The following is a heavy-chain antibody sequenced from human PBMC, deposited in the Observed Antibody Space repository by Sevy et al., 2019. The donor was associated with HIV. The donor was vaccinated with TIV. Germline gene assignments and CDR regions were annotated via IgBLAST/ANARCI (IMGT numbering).Heavy chain of an antibody. CDR1: GFTFSSYG. Sequence: GGSLRLSCAASGFTFSSYGMHWVRQTPGKGLEWVAVIWYDGSNKYYADSVKGRFTISRDNSKNTLYLQMNSLRAKDTAVYYCARDPAAARPPVNWFDPWGQGTLVTVSS. D-gene: IGHD6-6*01. CDR2: IWYDGSNK. V-gene: IGHV3-33*01. J-gene: IGHJ5*02. CDR3: ARDPAAARPPVNWFDP.